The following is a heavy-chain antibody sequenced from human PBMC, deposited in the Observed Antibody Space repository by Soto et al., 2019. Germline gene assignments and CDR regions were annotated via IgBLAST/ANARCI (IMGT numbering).Heavy chain of an antibody. CDR1: GYTLTELS. D-gene: IGHD6-13*01. J-gene: IGHJ4*02. Sequence: GASVKVSCKVSGYTLTELSMHWVRQAPGKGLEWMGGFDPEDGETIYAQKFQGRVTMTEDTSTDTAYMELSSLRSEDTAVYYCATGPPQQLSGLRINYFDYWGQGTLVTVSS. CDR2: FDPEDGET. V-gene: IGHV1-24*01. CDR3: ATGPPQQLSGLRINYFDY.